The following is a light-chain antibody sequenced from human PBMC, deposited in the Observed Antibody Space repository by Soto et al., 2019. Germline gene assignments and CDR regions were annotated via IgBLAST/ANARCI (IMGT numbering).Light chain of an antibody. CDR2: GAS. Sequence: PGDRVTLSCRASQSVSSSYLTWYQQKPGQAPRLLIYGASTRATSIPARFSDSGSGTDFTLTISSLQPEDFAVYYCQQDYNLRTFGQGTKVEIK. J-gene: IGKJ1*01. V-gene: IGKV3D-7*01. CDR1: QSVSSSY. CDR3: QQDYNLRT.